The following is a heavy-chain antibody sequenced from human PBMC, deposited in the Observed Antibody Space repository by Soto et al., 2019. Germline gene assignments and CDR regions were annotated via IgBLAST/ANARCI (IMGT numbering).Heavy chain of an antibody. CDR2: IYYSGST. J-gene: IGHJ4*02. CDR3: ARVLVTFGGVIGHADY. CDR1: GGSISSYY. Sequence: PSETLSLTCTVSGGSISSYYWSWIRQPPGKGLEWIGYIYYSGSTNYNPSLKSRVTISVDTSKNQFSLKLSSVTAADTAVYYCARVLVTFGGVIGHADYWGQGTLVTVSS. D-gene: IGHD3-16*02. V-gene: IGHV4-59*01.